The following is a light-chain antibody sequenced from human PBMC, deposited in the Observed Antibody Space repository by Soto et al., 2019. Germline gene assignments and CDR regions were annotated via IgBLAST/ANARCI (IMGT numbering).Light chain of an antibody. V-gene: IGLV2-14*01. CDR1: SSDVGGYNY. Sequence: QSVLTQPASVSGSPGQSITISRTGTSSDVGGYNYVSWYQQHPGKAPKLMIYEVSNRPSGVSYRFSGSKSGNTASLTISGLQAEDEADYYCSSYTTTNTYVFGTGTKLTVL. CDR3: SSYTTTNTYV. J-gene: IGLJ1*01. CDR2: EVS.